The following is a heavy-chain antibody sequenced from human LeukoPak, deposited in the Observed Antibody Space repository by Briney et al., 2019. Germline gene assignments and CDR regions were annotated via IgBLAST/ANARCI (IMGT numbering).Heavy chain of an antibody. V-gene: IGHV3-21*01. CDR3: ASRYCTSTNCYAFDI. D-gene: IGHD2-2*01. CDR2: ISSDSNYI. Sequence: GGSLRLSCAASGFTFSSYSMNWVRQAPGKGLEWVSSISSDSNYIFYADSVQDRFTISRDNAENSLFLQMNSLRAEDTAVYYCASRYCTSTNCYAFDIWGQGTMVTVSS. CDR1: GFTFSSYS. J-gene: IGHJ3*02.